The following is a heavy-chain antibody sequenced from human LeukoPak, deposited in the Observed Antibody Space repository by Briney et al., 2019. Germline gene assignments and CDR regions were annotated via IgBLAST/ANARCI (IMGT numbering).Heavy chain of an antibody. CDR2: ISYDGSNK. V-gene: IGHV3-30*03. CDR1: GFTFSSYG. Sequence: GGSLRLSCAASGFTFSSYGMSWVRQAPGKGLEWVAVISYDGSNKYYADSVKGRFTISRDNSKNTLYLQMNSLRAEDTAVYYCATTLGGYSYGYRSYYFDYWGQGTLVTVSS. J-gene: IGHJ4*02. CDR3: ATTLGGYSYGYRSYYFDY. D-gene: IGHD5-18*01.